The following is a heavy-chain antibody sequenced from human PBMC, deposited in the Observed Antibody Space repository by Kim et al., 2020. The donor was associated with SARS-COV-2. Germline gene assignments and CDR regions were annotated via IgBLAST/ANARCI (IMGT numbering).Heavy chain of an antibody. D-gene: IGHD2-8*01. Sequence: STSYAQKFQGRGTMTRDTSTSTVYMELSRRRSEDTAVYYCARRVDLGVKHWGQGTLVTVSS. J-gene: IGHJ1*01. CDR3: ARRVDLGVKH. V-gene: IGHV1-46*01. CDR2: ST.